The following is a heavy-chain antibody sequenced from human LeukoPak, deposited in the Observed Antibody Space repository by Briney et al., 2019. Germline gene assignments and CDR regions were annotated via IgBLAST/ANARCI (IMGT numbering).Heavy chain of an antibody. D-gene: IGHD5-12*01. V-gene: IGHV3-7*04. J-gene: IGHJ4*02. CDR3: ARALGHSGYDLYDY. Sequence: GGSLRLSCAASGIAFSSYWMSWVRQAPGRGLEWVANMEQDGSEKYYVDSVKDRFTISRDNAKNSLYLQMNSLRAEDTAVYYCARALGHSGYDLYDYWGQGTLVTVSS. CDR1: GIAFSSYW. CDR2: MEQDGSEK.